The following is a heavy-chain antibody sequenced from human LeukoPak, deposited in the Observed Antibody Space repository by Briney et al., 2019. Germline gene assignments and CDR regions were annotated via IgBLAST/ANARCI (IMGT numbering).Heavy chain of an antibody. Sequence: ASVKVSCKASGYTFTGYYMHWVRQAPGQGLEWMGRINPNSGGTNYAQKFQGRVTMTRDTSISTAYMELSRLRSDDTAVYCCAREPPPDSGAMFQHWGQGTLVTVSS. CDR1: GYTFTGYY. CDR2: INPNSGGT. V-gene: IGHV1-2*06. D-gene: IGHD2-2*01. CDR3: AREPPPDSGAMFQH. J-gene: IGHJ1*01.